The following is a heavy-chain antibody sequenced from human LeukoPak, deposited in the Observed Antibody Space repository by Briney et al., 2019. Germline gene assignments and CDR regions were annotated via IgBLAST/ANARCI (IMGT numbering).Heavy chain of an antibody. J-gene: IGHJ4*02. CDR1: GGTFSSYA. CDR3: ARVPPDIVATPPDY. D-gene: IGHD5-12*01. V-gene: IGHV1-69*04. Sequence: ASVKVSCKASGGTFSSYAISWVRQAPGQGLEWMGKIIPILGIANYAQKFQGRVTITADKSTSTAYMELSSLRSEDTAVYYCARVPPDIVATPPDYWGQGTLVTVSS. CDR2: IIPILGIA.